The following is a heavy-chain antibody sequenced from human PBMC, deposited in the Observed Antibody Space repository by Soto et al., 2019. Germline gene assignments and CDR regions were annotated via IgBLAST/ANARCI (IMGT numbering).Heavy chain of an antibody. CDR1: GYTFTSYA. V-gene: IGHV1-3*01. CDR3: ARGGRRSSSSYNYYYGMDV. CDR2: INAGNGNT. J-gene: IGHJ6*02. Sequence: ASVKVSCKASGYTFTSYAMHWVRQAPGQRLEWMGWINAGNGNTKYSQKFQGRVTITRDTSASTAYMELSSLRSEDTAVYYCARGGRRSSSSYNYYYGMDVWGQGTTVTV. D-gene: IGHD6-6*01.